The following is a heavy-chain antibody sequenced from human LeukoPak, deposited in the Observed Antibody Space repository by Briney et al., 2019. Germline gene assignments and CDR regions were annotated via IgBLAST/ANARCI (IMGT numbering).Heavy chain of an antibody. D-gene: IGHD2-15*01. J-gene: IGHJ4*02. Sequence: PSENLSLNCAVYGGSFSGYYWSWIRQPPGKGLEWIGEINHSGSTNYNPSLKSRVTISVDTSKNQFSLKLSSVTAADTAVYYCARTRLLYPVDYWGQGTLVTVSS. CDR2: INHSGST. CDR1: GGSFSGYY. V-gene: IGHV4-34*01. CDR3: ARTRLLYPVDY.